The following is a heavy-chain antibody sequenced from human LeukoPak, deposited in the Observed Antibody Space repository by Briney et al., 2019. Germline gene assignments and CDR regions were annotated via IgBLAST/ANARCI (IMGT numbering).Heavy chain of an antibody. CDR1: GGSISSSSYS. CDR3: ARYLHISAPFDV. Sequence: SETLSLTCTVSGGSISSSSYSWGWIRQPPGKGLEWIGSIYYSGSTYYNPSLKSRVTISVDTSKNHFSLKLSSVTAADTAVYYCARYLHISAPFDVWGQGTLVTVSS. D-gene: IGHD2-21*01. V-gene: IGHV4-39*02. CDR2: IYYSGST. J-gene: IGHJ4*02.